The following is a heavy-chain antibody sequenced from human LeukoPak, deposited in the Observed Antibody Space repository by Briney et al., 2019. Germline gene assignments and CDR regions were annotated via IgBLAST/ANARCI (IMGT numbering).Heavy chain of an antibody. V-gene: IGHV3-21*01. D-gene: IGHD6-13*01. J-gene: IGHJ4*02. CDR1: GFTFSSYS. CDR3: ARSGRVFEFDY. Sequence: GGSLRLSCAASGFTFSSYSMNWVRQAPGKGLEWVSSISSSSSYIYYADSVKGRFTISRDNAKNSLYLQMNSLRAEDTAVYCCARSGRVFEFDYWGQGTLVTVSS. CDR2: ISSSSSYI.